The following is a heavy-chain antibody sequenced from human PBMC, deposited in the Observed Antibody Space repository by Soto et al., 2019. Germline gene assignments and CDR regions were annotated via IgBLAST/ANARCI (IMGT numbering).Heavy chain of an antibody. D-gene: IGHD3-3*01. J-gene: IGHJ6*02. CDR1: GGTFSSYA. V-gene: IGHV1-69*13. Sequence: SVKVSCKASGGTFSSYAISWVRQAPGQGREWMGGIIPIFGTANYAQKFQGRVTITANESTSTAYMELSSLRSEDTAVYYCARGASHDFWSGYPPLDYYYGMDVWGQGTTVTVSS. CDR2: IIPIFGTA. CDR3: ARGASHDFWSGYPPLDYYYGMDV.